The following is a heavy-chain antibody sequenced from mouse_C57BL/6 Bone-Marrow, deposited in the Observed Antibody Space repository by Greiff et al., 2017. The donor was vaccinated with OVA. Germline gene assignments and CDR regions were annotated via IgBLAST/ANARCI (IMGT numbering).Heavy chain of an antibody. V-gene: IGHV1-76*01. CDR1: GYTFTDYY. D-gene: IGHD1-1*01. CDR3: AREGDYYGSNGFAY. Sequence: QVQLQQSGAELVRPGASVKLSCKASGYTFTDYYINWVKQRPGQGLEWIARIYPGSGNTYYNEKFKGKATLTAEKSSSTAYMQLSSLTSEDSAVYFCAREGDYYGSNGFAYWGQGTLVTVSA. J-gene: IGHJ3*01. CDR2: IYPGSGNT.